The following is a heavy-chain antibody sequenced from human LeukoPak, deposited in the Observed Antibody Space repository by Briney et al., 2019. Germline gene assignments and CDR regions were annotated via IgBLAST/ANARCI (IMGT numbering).Heavy chain of an antibody. CDR2: ISAYNGNT. CDR1: GYTFISYG. CDR3: ARGEVGGSYGIAFDY. V-gene: IGHV1-18*01. D-gene: IGHD1-26*01. J-gene: IGHJ4*02. Sequence: GASVKVSCKASGYTFISYGISWVRQAPGQGLEWMGWISAYNGNTNYAQKFQGRVTMTTDTSTSTAYMELRSLRSDDTAVYYCARGEVGGSYGIAFDYWDQGTLVTVSS.